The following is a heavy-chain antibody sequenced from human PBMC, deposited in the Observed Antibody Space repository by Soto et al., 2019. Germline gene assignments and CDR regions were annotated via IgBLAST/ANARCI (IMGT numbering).Heavy chain of an antibody. CDR3: SWGGFVVVPAATGYYFDY. V-gene: IGHV3-11*01. CDR2: ISSSGSTI. Sequence: QVQLVESGGGLVKPGGSLRLSCAASGFTFSDYYMSWIRQAPGKGLEGVSYISSSGSTIYYADSVKGRFTISRDNAKNSLYLQMNSLRAEDTAVYYCSWGGFVVVPAATGYYFDYWGQGTLVTVSS. J-gene: IGHJ4*02. D-gene: IGHD2-2*01. CDR1: GFTFSDYY.